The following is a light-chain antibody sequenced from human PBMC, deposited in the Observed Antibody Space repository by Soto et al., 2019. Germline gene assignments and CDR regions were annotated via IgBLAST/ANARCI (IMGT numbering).Light chain of an antibody. CDR2: WAS. J-gene: IGKJ2*01. CDR3: QQYYTTPQT. Sequence: DIVMTQSPDSLAVSLGERATINCKSSQSVLYSSNNKNHLAWYQQKPGQPPKLLIFWASTREYGVPDRFSGSGSGTDFTLTISSLQAEDVAVYYCQQYYTTPQTFGQGTKLEIK. V-gene: IGKV4-1*01. CDR1: QSVLYSSNNKNH.